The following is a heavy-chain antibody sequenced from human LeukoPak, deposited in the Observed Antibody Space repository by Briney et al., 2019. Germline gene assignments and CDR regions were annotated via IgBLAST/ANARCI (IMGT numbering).Heavy chain of an antibody. J-gene: IGHJ4*02. CDR2: IIPILGIA. V-gene: IGHV1-69*04. D-gene: IGHD6-13*01. CDR1: GGTFGSYT. CDR3: ARDQEAAGTRGIYYFDY. Sequence: SVKVSCKASGGTFGSYTISWVRQAPGQGLEWMGRIIPILGIANYAQKFQGRVTITADKSTSTAYMELSSLRSEDTAVYYCARDQEAAGTRGIYYFDYWGQGTLVTVSS.